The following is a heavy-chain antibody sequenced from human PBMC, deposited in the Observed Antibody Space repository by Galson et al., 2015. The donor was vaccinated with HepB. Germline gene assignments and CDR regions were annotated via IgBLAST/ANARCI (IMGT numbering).Heavy chain of an antibody. CDR2: IIPIFGTA. V-gene: IGHV1-69*13. D-gene: IGHD3-9*01. CDR3: ARSSDWAPRGGADAFDI. CDR1: GYTFSSYA. J-gene: IGHJ3*02. Sequence: SVKVSCKASGYTFSSYAISWVRQAPGQGLEWMGGIIPIFGTANYAQKFQGRVTITADESTSTAYMELSSLRSEDTAVYYCARSSDWAPRGGADAFDIWGQGTMVTVSS.